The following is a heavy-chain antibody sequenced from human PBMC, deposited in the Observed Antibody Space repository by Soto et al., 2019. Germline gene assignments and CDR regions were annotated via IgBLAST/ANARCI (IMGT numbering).Heavy chain of an antibody. CDR2: IYYSGST. CDR3: ARRVVVFGNPNYYYMDV. J-gene: IGHJ6*03. CDR1: GGSISSYY. Sequence: SETLSLTCTVSGGSISSYYWSWIRQPPGKGLEWIGYIYYSGSTNYNPSLKSRVTISVDTSKNQFSLKLSSVTAADTAVYYCARRVVVFGNPNYYYMDVWGKGTTVTVSS. V-gene: IGHV4-59*08. D-gene: IGHD2-15*01.